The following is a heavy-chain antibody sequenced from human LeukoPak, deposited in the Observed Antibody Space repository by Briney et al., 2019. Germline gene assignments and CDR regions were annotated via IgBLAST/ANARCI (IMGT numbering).Heavy chain of an antibody. Sequence: GGSLRLSCAASGFTFSTYVMNWVRQAPGQGLGWVSTISDSGGSTYYAYPVKGPFTTSRDNSKRTLYLQMNSLRAEDTAVYYCGRYYVMDVWGQGTSVTVSS. V-gene: IGHV3-23*01. CDR2: ISDSGGST. CDR3: GRYYVMDV. CDR1: GFTFSTYV. J-gene: IGHJ6*01.